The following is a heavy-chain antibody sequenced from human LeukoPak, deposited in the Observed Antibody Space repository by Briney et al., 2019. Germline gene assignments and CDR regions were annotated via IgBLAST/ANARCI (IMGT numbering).Heavy chain of an antibody. CDR1: GIIFSRSG. Sequence: GTSLRLSCAASGIIFSRSGMHWVRQAPGKGLEWVALISSDGSNKYYADSVKGRFTISRDNSKNTLYLQMNSLRAEDTAVYYCAKALTTVTPPDYWGQGTLVTVSS. D-gene: IGHD4-17*01. V-gene: IGHV3-30*18. CDR2: ISSDGSNK. CDR3: AKALTTVTPPDY. J-gene: IGHJ4*02.